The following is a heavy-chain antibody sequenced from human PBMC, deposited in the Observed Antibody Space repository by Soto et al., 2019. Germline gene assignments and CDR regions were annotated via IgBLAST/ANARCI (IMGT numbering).Heavy chain of an antibody. CDR1: GYSFTSYW. CDR2: IYPGDSDT. Sequence: PGESLKISCKGSGYSFTSYWIVWVRQMPGKGLEWMGIIYPGDSDTRYRPSFQGQVTISADKSISTAYLQWSSLKASDTAMYYCARRFDFWSGSGSYYYGLDVWGQGTTVTAP. J-gene: IGHJ6*02. V-gene: IGHV5-51*01. D-gene: IGHD3-3*01. CDR3: ARRFDFWSGSGSYYYGLDV.